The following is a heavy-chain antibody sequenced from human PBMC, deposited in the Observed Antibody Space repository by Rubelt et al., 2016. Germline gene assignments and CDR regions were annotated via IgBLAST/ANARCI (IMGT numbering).Heavy chain of an antibody. CDR1: GCSFTSYW. J-gene: IGHJ3*02. D-gene: IGHD1-26*01. CDR2: IYPGDSDT. Sequence: EVQLVQSGAEVKKPGESLKISCKGSGCSFTSYWLGWVRQMPGKGLEWMGFIYPGDSDTRYSPSFPGQVTISAEQSISTAYLQWSSLKASDTAMYYCARHGQVQSGDAFDIWGQGTMVTVSS. CDR3: ARHGQVQSGDAFDI. V-gene: IGHV5-51*01.